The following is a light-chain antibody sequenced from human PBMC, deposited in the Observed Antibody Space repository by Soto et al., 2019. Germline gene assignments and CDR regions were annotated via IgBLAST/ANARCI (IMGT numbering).Light chain of an antibody. CDR1: QSVSSY. J-gene: IGKJ1*01. CDR2: DAS. Sequence: EMVLPQSPATLSSSPGERATLSCRASQSVSSYLAWYQQKPGQAPRLLIYDASNRATGIPARFSGSGSGTDFTLSISSLEPEDFPVYYCQQRSNWPRTSGQGTKVEIK. CDR3: QQRSNWPRT. V-gene: IGKV3-11*01.